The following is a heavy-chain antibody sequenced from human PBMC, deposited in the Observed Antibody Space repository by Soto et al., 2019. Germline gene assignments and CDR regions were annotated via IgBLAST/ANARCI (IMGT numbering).Heavy chain of an antibody. J-gene: IGHJ4*02. Sequence: QVQLVESGGGVVQPGRSLRLSCAASGFTFSSYGMHWVRQAPGKGLEWVAVIWYDGSNKYYADSVKGRFTISRDNSKNTRYLQMNSLRAEDTAVYYCAREVTAQWLGLFDYWGQGTLVTVSS. V-gene: IGHV3-33*01. CDR2: IWYDGSNK. CDR3: AREVTAQWLGLFDY. D-gene: IGHD6-19*01. CDR1: GFTFSSYG.